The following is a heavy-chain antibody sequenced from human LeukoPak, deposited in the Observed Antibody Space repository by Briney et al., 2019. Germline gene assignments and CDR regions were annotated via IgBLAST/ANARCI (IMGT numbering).Heavy chain of an antibody. CDR1: GYTFTSYG. CDR3: ARPGAITFFGVVNLYFAY. D-gene: IGHD3-3*01. CDR2: ISAYNGNT. V-gene: IGHV1-18*01. Sequence: ASVKVSCKASGYTFTSYGISWVRQAPGQGLEWMGWISAYNGNTNYAQKLQGRVTMTTDTSTSTAYMELRSLRSDDTAVYYCARPGAITFFGVVNLYFAYWGQETRVTVPS. J-gene: IGHJ4*02.